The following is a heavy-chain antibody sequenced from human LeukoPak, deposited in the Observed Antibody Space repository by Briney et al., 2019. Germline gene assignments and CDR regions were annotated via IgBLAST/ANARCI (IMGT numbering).Heavy chain of an antibody. CDR2: IYYSGST. J-gene: IGHJ4*02. CDR3: LGSGWYRLSYFDY. Sequence: SETLSLTCTVSGGSISSSSYYWGWIRQPPGKGLEWIGSIYYSGSTYYNPSLKSRVTISVDTSKNQFSLKLSSVTAADTAVYYCLGSGWYRLSYFDYWGQGTLVTVSS. CDR1: GGSISSSSYY. D-gene: IGHD6-19*01. V-gene: IGHV4-39*07.